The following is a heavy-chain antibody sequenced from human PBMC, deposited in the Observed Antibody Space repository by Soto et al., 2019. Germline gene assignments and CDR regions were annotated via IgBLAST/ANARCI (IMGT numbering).Heavy chain of an antibody. D-gene: IGHD3-22*01. CDR2: IYHSGST. V-gene: IGHV4-4*02. CDR1: GGSISSSNW. Sequence: SETLSLTCAVSGGSISSSNWWSWVRQPPGKGLEWIGEIYHSGSTNYNPSLKSRVTISVDKSKNQFSPKLSSVTAADTAVYYCASAVGKYYYDSSGYYGCYFDYWGQGTLVTVSS. J-gene: IGHJ4*02. CDR3: ASAVGKYYYDSSGYYGCYFDY.